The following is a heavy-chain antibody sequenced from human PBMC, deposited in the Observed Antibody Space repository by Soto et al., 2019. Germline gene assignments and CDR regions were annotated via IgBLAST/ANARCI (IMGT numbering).Heavy chain of an antibody. Sequence: PGGSLRLSCAASGFTFSSYGMHWVRQAPGKGLEWVAVISYDGSNKYYADSVKGRFTISRDNSKNTLYLQMNSLRAEDTAVYYCAKSVSSSRYYYYGMDVWGQGTTVTVSS. CDR1: GFTFSSYG. CDR2: ISYDGSNK. CDR3: AKSVSSSRYYYYGMDV. V-gene: IGHV3-30*18. D-gene: IGHD6-6*01. J-gene: IGHJ6*02.